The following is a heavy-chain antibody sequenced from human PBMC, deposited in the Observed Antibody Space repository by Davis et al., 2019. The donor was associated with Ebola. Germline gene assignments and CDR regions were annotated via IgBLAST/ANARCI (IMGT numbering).Heavy chain of an antibody. CDR1: GFTFSSYS. CDR3: ARVLAAAGERIYYYYYGMDV. J-gene: IGHJ6*02. Sequence: PWGSLRLSCAASGFTFSSYSMNWVRQDPGKGLEWVAVISYDGSNKYYADSVKGRFTISRDNSKNTLYLQMNSLRAEDTAVYYCARVLAAAGERIYYYYYGMDVWGQGTTVTVSS. CDR2: ISYDGSNK. D-gene: IGHD6-13*01. V-gene: IGHV3-30*03.